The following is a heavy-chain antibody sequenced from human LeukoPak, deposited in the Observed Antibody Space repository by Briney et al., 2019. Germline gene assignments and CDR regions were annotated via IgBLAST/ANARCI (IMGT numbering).Heavy chain of an antibody. CDR1: GGSVTSGSYY. CDR3: ARGKKDDTGSYPADY. V-gene: IGHV4-61*01. CDR2: ISYRGST. Sequence: PSETLSLTCSVSGGSVTSGSYYWSWIRQPPGKELEWIGYISYRGSTNYNPSLKSRVTISLDTSKSQFSLKLRSVTAADTAVYYCARGKKDDTGSYPADYWGQGTLVTVSS. D-gene: IGHD3-10*01. J-gene: IGHJ4*02.